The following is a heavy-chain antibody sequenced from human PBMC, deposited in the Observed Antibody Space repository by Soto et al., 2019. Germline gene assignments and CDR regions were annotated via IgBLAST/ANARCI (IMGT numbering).Heavy chain of an antibody. D-gene: IGHD3-3*01. J-gene: IGHJ4*02. CDR3: ARSYYDFWSGYPFDY. V-gene: IGHV4-59*01. CDR2: IYYSGST. CDR1: GDSTSSYY. Sequence: PSETLSLTCIVSGDSTSSYYWSWIRQPPGKRLEWIGYIYYSGSTSYNPSLKSRVAISIDTSKNQFSLRLSSVTAADTALYYCARSYYDFWSGYPFDYWGQGTLVTVSS.